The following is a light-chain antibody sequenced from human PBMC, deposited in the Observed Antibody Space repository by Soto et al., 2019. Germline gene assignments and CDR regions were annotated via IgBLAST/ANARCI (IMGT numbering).Light chain of an antibody. Sequence: EIVLTQSPATLSVSLGYSATFSCLASQSVSLRLAWFQMRPGQTPRLLIYGASNRATDIPARFSGSGSGTDFTLTITNLQPEDSATYYCQQANMFPFTFGGGTKVDIK. J-gene: IGKJ4*01. CDR1: QSVSLR. V-gene: IGKV3-15*01. CDR2: GAS. CDR3: QQANMFPFT.